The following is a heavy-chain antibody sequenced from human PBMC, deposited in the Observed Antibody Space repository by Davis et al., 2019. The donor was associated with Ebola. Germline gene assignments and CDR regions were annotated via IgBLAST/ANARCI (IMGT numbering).Heavy chain of an antibody. J-gene: IGHJ4*02. CDR1: GFTFSSYG. CDR3: AKEDRYSSSWYYFDY. D-gene: IGHD6-13*01. CDR2: ISYDGSNK. V-gene: IGHV3-30*18. Sequence: PGGSLRLSCAASGFTFSSYGMHWVRQAPGKGLEWVAVISYDGSNKYCADSVKGRFTISRDNSKNTLYLQMNSLRAEDTAVYYCAKEDRYSSSWYYFDYWGQGTLVTVSS.